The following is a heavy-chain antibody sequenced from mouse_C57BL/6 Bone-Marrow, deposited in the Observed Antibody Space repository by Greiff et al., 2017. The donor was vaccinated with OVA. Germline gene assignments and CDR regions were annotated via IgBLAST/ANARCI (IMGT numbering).Heavy chain of an antibody. D-gene: IGHD1-1*01. CDR2: ISNGGGST. J-gene: IGHJ4*01. CDR3: ARHYGSSYNAMDY. CDR1: GFTFSDYY. Sequence: EVKLMESGGGLVQPGGSLKLSCAASGFTFSDYYMYWVRQTPEKRLEWVAYISNGGGSTYYPDTVQGRFTISRDNAKNTLYLQMSRLKSEDTAMYYCARHYGSSYNAMDYWGQGTSVTVSS. V-gene: IGHV5-12*01.